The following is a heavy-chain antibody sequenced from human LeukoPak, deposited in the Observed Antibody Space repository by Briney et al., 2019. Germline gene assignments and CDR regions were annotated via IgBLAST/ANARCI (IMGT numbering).Heavy chain of an antibody. CDR1: GFTFTSSS. D-gene: IGHD5-18*01. CDR2: IVVGSGNT. Sequence: SVTVSFKASGFTFTSSSVQWVRQARGQPLEWIGWIVVGSGNTHYAQKFQGKVTFTRDMSTNTAYMELSSLRSEDTAVYYCAADVGYAWGQGTLVTVSS. V-gene: IGHV1-58*01. J-gene: IGHJ5*02. CDR3: AADVGYA.